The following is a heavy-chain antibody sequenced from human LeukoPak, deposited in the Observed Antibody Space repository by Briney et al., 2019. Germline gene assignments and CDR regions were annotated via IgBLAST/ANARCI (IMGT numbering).Heavy chain of an antibody. CDR2: MNPNTGNT. CDR3: ARNYFGPGSFYNWLDP. CDR1: GYTFSSFE. Sequence: GASVKVSCKASGYTFSSFEINWVRQAPGQGLEWMGSMNPNTGNTDYAQKFQGRVTMTRSTSISMAYMELSSLRSEDTAVYYCARNYFGPGSFYNWLDPWGQGTLVTVSS. J-gene: IGHJ5*02. V-gene: IGHV1-8*02. D-gene: IGHD3-10*01.